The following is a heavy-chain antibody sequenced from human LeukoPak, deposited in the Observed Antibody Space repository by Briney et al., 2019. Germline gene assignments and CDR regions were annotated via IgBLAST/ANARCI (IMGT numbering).Heavy chain of an antibody. V-gene: IGHV4-39*07. CDR3: AKGAGGFSYYNWFDP. Sequence: SSETLSLTCTVSGGSISSSPYYWGWIRQPPGKGLEWIGSIYYSGTTHYSPSLESRVTISVDTSKNQFSLKLASVTAADTAIYYCAKGAGGFSYYNWFDPWGQGTLVTVSS. CDR1: GGSISSSPYY. J-gene: IGHJ5*02. CDR2: IYYSGTT. D-gene: IGHD5-18*01.